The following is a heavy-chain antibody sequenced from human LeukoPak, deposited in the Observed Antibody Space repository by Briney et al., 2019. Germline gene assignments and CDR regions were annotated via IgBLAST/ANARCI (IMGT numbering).Heavy chain of an antibody. J-gene: IGHJ5*02. CDR3: AREEIAAAGTRFDP. CDR2: ISSSSSTI. CDR1: GFTFSSYS. V-gene: IGHV3-48*04. Sequence: GGSLRLSCAASGFTFSSYSMTWVRQAPGKGLEWVSYISSSSSTIYYADSVKGRLTISRDNAKNSLYLQMNSLRAEDTAVYYCAREEIAAAGTRFDPWGQGTLVTVSS. D-gene: IGHD6-13*01.